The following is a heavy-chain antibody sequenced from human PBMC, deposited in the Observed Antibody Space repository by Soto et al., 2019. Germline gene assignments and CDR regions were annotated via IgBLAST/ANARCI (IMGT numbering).Heavy chain of an antibody. CDR3: ARLPASITMVRGVYYFDY. CDR2: ISAYNGNT. J-gene: IGHJ4*02. V-gene: IGHV1-18*01. CDR1: GYTFTSYG. D-gene: IGHD3-10*01. Sequence: QVQLVQSGAEVKKPGASVKVSCKASGYTFTSYGISWVRQAPGQGLEWMGWISAYNGNTNYAQKLQGRVTMTTDTSTSTAYMELRSLRSDDTAVYYCARLPASITMVRGVYYFDYWGQGTLVTVSS.